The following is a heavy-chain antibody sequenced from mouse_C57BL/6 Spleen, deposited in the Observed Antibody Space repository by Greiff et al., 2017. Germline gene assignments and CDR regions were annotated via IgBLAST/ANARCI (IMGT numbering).Heavy chain of an antibody. CDR3: TTTAQAF. D-gene: IGHD3-2*02. V-gene: IGHV14-4*01. CDR2: IDPENGDT. CDR1: GFNIKDDY. Sequence: VHVKQSGAELVRPGASVKLSCTASGFNIKDDYMHWVKQRPEQGLEWIGWIDPENGDTEYASKVQGKATITADTSSNTAYLQLSSRTSEDTAVYYCTTTAQAFWGQGTLVTVSA. J-gene: IGHJ3*01.